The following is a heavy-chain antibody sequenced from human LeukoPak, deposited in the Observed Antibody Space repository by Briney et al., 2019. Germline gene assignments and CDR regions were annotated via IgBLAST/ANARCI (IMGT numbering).Heavy chain of an antibody. V-gene: IGHV3-23*01. CDR1: GFTFDSYA. J-gene: IGHJ4*02. D-gene: IGHD1-26*01. CDR2: ISGTGGRR. Sequence: PGGSLRLSCAVSGFTFDSYAVTWVRQAPGKGLEWVSAISGTGGRRYYAGSVKGRSTISTDESKNTVDLQMNSLRVEDTAVYYCAKDQRWESPHYLDSWGQGTLVTVSS. CDR3: AKDQRWESPHYLDS.